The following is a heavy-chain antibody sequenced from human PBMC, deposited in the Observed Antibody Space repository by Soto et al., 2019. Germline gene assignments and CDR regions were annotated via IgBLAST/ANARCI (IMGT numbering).Heavy chain of an antibody. J-gene: IGHJ4*02. CDR3: ARSGAGSGWL. CDR2: ISYTGST. CDR1: GGSFSSGHYY. V-gene: IGHV4-61*01. D-gene: IGHD6-19*01. Sequence: SETLSLTCAVSGGSFSSGHYYWSWSLQPPGKGLEWIGYISYTGSTNYNPSLKSRVTISVDTSKNQFSLKMNSVTAADTAVYYCARSGAGSGWLGGPGTLVTVSS.